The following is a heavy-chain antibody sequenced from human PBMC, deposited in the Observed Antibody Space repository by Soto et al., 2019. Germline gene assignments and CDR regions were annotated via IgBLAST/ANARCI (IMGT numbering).Heavy chain of an antibody. CDR1: GGTFSSYA. J-gene: IGHJ6*02. V-gene: IGHV1-69*01. CDR3: AKGITDTGGYYYYSMDV. CDR2: IIPIFGTA. Sequence: SVKFSCKASGGTFSSYAISWVRQAPGQGLEWMGGIIPIFGTANYAQKFQGRVTITADESTSTAYMELSSLRSEDTAVYYCAKGITDTGGYYYYSMDVWGQGTAVTVSS. D-gene: IGHD3-16*01.